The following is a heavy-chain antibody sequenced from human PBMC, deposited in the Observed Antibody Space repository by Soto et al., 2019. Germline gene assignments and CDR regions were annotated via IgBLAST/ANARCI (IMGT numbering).Heavy chain of an antibody. CDR1: GFTFSNYA. J-gene: IGHJ6*02. CDR2: ISGSGGST. CDR3: ARVVDYYDPYYHYGMDV. Sequence: VDSLRQSSSPSGFTFSNYAMSGFRQAPGKGLEWVSAISGSGGSTYYADSVKGRFTISRDNAKNSLYLQMNSLRAEDTAVYYCARVVDYYDPYYHYGMDVWGQG. V-gene: IGHV3-23*01. D-gene: IGHD3-22*01.